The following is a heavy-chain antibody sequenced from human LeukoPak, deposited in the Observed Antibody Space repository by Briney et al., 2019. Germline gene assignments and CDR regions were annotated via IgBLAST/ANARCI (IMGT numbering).Heavy chain of an antibody. CDR3: AKDRYYFDY. CDR1: GFTFSSYG. J-gene: IGHJ4*02. V-gene: IGHV3-30*18. Sequence: GGSLRLSCAASGFTFSSYGMHWVRQAPGKGLEWVAGISYDGSNKYYADSVKGRFTISRDNSKNTLYLQMNSLRAEDTAVYYCAKDRYYFDYWGQGTLVTVSS. CDR2: ISYDGSNK.